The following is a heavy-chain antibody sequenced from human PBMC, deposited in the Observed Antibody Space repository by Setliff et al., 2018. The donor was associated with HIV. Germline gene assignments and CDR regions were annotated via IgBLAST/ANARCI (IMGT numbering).Heavy chain of an antibody. CDR1: GGSITTYY. CDR2: IYHTGRT. D-gene: IGHD2-15*01. V-gene: IGHV4-59*08. Sequence: SETLSLTCRLSGGSITTYYWSWLRQTPGRGLEWLGYIYHTGRTVYNPSLGSRVTISMDTSRNQFSLNLNSVTAADTAVYYCVRHHDSDFSGEPDWFDPWGQGILVTVSS. CDR3: VRHHDSDFSGEPDWFDP. J-gene: IGHJ5*02.